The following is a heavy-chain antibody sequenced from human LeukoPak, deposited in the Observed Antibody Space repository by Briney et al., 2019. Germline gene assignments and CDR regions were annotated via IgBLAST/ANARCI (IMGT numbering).Heavy chain of an antibody. CDR1: GFTFSNYA. Sequence: QPGGSLRLSCAASGFTFSNYAMNWVRQAPGKGLEWVSAFSVSTGRTFYADSVKGRFTISRDISKNTLFLHMNSLRAEDTAVYYCARGSSSTGDYTLNVWGKGTTGTVSS. V-gene: IGHV3-23*01. CDR2: FSVSTGRT. J-gene: IGHJ6*04. D-gene: IGHD4-17*01. CDR3: ARGSSSTGDYTLNV.